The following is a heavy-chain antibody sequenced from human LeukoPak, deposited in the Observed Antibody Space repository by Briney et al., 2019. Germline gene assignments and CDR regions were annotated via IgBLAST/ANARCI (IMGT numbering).Heavy chain of an antibody. CDR2: IYYSGSI. CDR3: ARSKLWFGELFDY. D-gene: IGHD3-10*01. V-gene: IGHV4-59*01. CDR1: GGSISSYY. Sequence: TPSETLSLTCTVSGGSISSYYWSWIRQPPGKGLEWIGYIYYSGSINYNPSLKSRVTISVDTSKNQFSLKLSSVTAADTAVYYCARSKLWFGELFDYWGQGTLVTVSS. J-gene: IGHJ4*02.